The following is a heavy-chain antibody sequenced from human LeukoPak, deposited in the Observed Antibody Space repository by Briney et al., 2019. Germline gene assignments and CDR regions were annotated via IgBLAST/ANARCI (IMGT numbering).Heavy chain of an antibody. CDR1: GFTFSSYS. J-gene: IGHJ4*02. CDR3: AKDRPPVYDYVWGSYLRDY. V-gene: IGHV3-23*01. Sequence: GGSLRLSCAASGFTFSSYSMNWIRQAPGKGLEWVSAISGSGGSTYYADSVKGRFTISRDNFKNTLYLQMNSLRAEDTAVYYCAKDRPPVYDYVWGSYLRDYWGQGTLVTVSS. D-gene: IGHD3-16*02. CDR2: ISGSGGST.